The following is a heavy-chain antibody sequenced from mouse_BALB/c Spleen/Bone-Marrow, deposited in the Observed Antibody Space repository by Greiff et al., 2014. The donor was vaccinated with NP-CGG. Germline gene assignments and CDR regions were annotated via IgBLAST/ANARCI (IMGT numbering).Heavy chain of an antibody. D-gene: IGHD1-1*01. V-gene: IGHV1-14*01. CDR1: GYTFTSYV. CDR2: INPYNDGT. Sequence: EVQGVESGPELVKPGASVKMSCKASGYTFTSYVMHWMKQKPGQGLEWIGYINPYNDGTKYNETFKGKATLTSDKSSSTAYMGLSSLTSEDSAVYFCARSEYFGSSYDYWGQGTTLTVSS. CDR3: ARSEYFGSSYDY. J-gene: IGHJ2*01.